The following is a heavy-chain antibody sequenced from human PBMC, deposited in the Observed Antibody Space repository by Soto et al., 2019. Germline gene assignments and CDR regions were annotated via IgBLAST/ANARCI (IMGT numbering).Heavy chain of an antibody. Sequence: EVQLLESGGGLVQPGGXXXXSCXASGXXXSSYAMSWVRQAPGKGLEWVSAISGSGGSTYYADSVKGRFTISRDNSKNTLYLQMNSLRAEDTAVYYCANPNLWFALNDAFDIWGQGTMVTVSS. CDR3: ANPNLWFALNDAFDI. D-gene: IGHD3-10*01. J-gene: IGHJ3*02. V-gene: IGHV3-23*01. CDR1: GXXXSSYA. CDR2: ISGSGGST.